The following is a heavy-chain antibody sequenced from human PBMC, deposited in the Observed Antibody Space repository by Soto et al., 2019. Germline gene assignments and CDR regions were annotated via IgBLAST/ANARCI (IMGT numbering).Heavy chain of an antibody. Sequence: EVQLLDSGGGLVQPGGSLRLSCAASGFTFSNFAMSWVRQAPGKGLEWVSAISGGGGTTYSADSVKGRFTISRDNSKNTVYLQMNSLRVEDTAIYYCAKGCTFFGPDYWGQGTLVTVSS. D-gene: IGHD3-3*01. CDR1: GFTFSNFA. J-gene: IGHJ4*02. CDR3: AKGCTFFGPDY. V-gene: IGHV3-23*01. CDR2: ISGGGGTT.